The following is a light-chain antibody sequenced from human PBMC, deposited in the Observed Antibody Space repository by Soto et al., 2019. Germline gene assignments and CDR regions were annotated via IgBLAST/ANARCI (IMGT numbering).Light chain of an antibody. CDR3: QQYNNWPWT. CDR1: QSISSN. J-gene: IGKJ1*01. Sequence: DIVMTQSPATLSVSPGERVTLSCRASQSISSNLAWYQQKPGQPPRLLIYGASTRATGIPARFSGSGSGTQFTLTISSLQSEDFAVYYCQQYNNWPWTFGQGTKVDIK. CDR2: GAS. V-gene: IGKV3-15*01.